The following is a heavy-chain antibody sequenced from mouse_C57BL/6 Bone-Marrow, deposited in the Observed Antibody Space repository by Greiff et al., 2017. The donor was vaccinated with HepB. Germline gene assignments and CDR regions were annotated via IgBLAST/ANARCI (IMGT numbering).Heavy chain of an antibody. CDR3: ARPDGYYVGFAY. CDR1: GFTFSDYY. CDR2: ISNGGGST. V-gene: IGHV5-12*01. Sequence: DVHLVESGGGLVQPGGSLKLSCAASGFTFSDYYMYWVRQTPEKRLEWVAYISNGGGSTYYPDTVKGRFTISRDNAKNTLYLQMSRLKSEDTAMYYCARPDGYYVGFAYWGQGTLVTVSA. D-gene: IGHD2-3*01. J-gene: IGHJ3*01.